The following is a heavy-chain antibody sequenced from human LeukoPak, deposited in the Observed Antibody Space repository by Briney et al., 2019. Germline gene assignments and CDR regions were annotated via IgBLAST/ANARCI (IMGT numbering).Heavy chain of an antibody. D-gene: IGHD3-10*01. J-gene: IGHJ3*02. CDR1: GGSFSGNY. CDR2: INHSGNT. Sequence: SETLSLTCAVYGGSFSGNYWSWIRQSPGKGPEWIGEINHSGNTNYNPSLNGRVTMSVDTSKTQFYLNLRSVTAADTAIYYCARGIARGVSAPDIWGQGTMVTVSS. V-gene: IGHV4-34*01. CDR3: ARGIARGVSAPDI.